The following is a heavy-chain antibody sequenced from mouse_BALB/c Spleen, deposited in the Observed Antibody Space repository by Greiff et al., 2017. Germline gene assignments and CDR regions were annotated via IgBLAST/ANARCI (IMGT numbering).Heavy chain of an antibody. J-gene: IGHJ4*01. Sequence: EVQLVESGPELVKPGASVKMSCKASGYTFTSYVMHWVKQKPGQGLEWIGYINPYNDGTKYNEKFKGKATLTSDKSSSTAYMELSSLTSEDSAVYYCARKRDYDAYAMDYWGQGTSGTVAA. V-gene: IGHV1-14*01. CDR3: ARKRDYDAYAMDY. D-gene: IGHD2-4*01. CDR2: INPYNDGT. CDR1: GYTFTSYV.